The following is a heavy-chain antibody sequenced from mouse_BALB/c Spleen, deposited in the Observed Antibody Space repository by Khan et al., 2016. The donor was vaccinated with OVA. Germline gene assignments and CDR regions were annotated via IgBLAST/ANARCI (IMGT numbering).Heavy chain of an antibody. V-gene: IGHV1-69*02. CDR2: IYPSDSYT. Sequence: QVQLQQSGAELVRPGASVKLSCQASGYTFTNHWINWVKQRPGQGLEWIGNIYPSDSYTNYNHQFKDKATLTVEKSFSAAYMQHSSPTSEDSAVYYCTRGDPGSFDYWGQGTTLTVSS. CDR3: TRGDPGSFDY. J-gene: IGHJ2*01. D-gene: IGHD2-13*01. CDR1: GYTFTNHW.